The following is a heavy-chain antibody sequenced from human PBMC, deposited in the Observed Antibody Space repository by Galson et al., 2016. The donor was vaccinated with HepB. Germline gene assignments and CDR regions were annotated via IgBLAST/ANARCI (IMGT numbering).Heavy chain of an antibody. Sequence: SLRLSCAASGFTFSKYWMSWVRQAPGKRLERVANIKQDGSEKDYVDSVKGRFTISRDNAKNSLYLQMNSLRAEDTAVYYCVREDVGGFDPWGQGTLVTVSS. CDR2: IKQDGSEK. J-gene: IGHJ5*02. CDR1: GFTFSKYW. CDR3: VREDVGGFDP. V-gene: IGHV3-7*01. D-gene: IGHD3-16*01.